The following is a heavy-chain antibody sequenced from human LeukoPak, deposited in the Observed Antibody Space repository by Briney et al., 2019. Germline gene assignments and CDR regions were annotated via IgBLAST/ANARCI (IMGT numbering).Heavy chain of an antibody. J-gene: IGHJ4*02. CDR3: ARHKAWLRYFDY. V-gene: IGHV4-59*08. D-gene: IGHD5-12*01. Sequence: SETLSLTCTVSGGSISTYYWNWFRQPPGKGLEWIGYIYYSGTTKYNPSLKSRVTISLDTSKSQFSLKVSAVTAADTAVYYCARHKAWLRYFDYWGQGTLVTVSS. CDR1: GGSISTYY. CDR2: IYYSGTT.